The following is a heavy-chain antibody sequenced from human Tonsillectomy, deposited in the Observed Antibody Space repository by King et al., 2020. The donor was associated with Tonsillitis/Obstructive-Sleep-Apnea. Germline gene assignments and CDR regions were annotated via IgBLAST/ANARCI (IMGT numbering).Heavy chain of an antibody. Sequence: QLVQSGAEVKNPGASVKVSCKASGYTFTSYGINWVRQAPGQGLEWMGWISAYSGNTNYAQKPQGRVSMTTDTSTNTAYMDLRSLRYDDTAVYYCARGDPISAAGTFDPWGQGTLVTVSS. CDR3: ARGDPISAAGTFDP. D-gene: IGHD6-13*01. J-gene: IGHJ5*02. CDR2: ISAYSGNT. V-gene: IGHV1-18*01. CDR1: GYTFTSYG.